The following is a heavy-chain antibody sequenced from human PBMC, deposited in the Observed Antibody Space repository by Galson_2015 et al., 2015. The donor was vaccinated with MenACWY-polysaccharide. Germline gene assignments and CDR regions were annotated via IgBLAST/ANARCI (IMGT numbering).Heavy chain of an antibody. CDR3: ARWVAVKMIEY. J-gene: IGHJ4*02. Sequence: ETLSLTCSVSGASISTDYWSWIRQPPGKGLEWIGYIHYGGSTKYNPSLKTRITMSLDTSENQFSLKLSSVTAADTAVYYCARWVAVKMIEYCGQGTLVTVSS. D-gene: IGHD6-19*01. CDR2: IHYGGST. V-gene: IGHV4-59*01. CDR1: GASISTDY.